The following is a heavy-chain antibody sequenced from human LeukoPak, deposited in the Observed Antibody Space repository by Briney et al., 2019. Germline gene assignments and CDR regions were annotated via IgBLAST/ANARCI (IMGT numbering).Heavy chain of an antibody. CDR3: ARAGSSWYVYYYYYYMDV. J-gene: IGHJ6*03. V-gene: IGHV4-4*02. Sequence: SGTLSLTCAVSGGSISRSNWWSWVRQPPGKGLEWIGEIYHSGSTNYNPSLKSRVTISVDKSKNQFSLKLSSVTAADTAVYNCARAGSSWYVYYYYYYMDVRGKGTTVTVSS. CDR2: IYHSGST. D-gene: IGHD6-13*01. CDR1: GGSISRSNW.